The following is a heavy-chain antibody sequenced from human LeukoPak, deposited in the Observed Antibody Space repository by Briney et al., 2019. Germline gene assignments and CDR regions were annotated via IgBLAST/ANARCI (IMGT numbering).Heavy chain of an antibody. CDR3: ARGGVAAAGPYAFDI. Sequence: SVKVSCKASGYTFTGYYMHCVRLAPGQGLEWMGWINPNTGGTNYAQKFQGRVTMTRDTSISTAYMELNRLTSDDTAFYYCARGGVAAAGPYAFDIWGQGTMVTVSS. CDR2: INPNTGGT. D-gene: IGHD6-13*01. V-gene: IGHV1-2*02. J-gene: IGHJ3*02. CDR1: GYTFTGYY.